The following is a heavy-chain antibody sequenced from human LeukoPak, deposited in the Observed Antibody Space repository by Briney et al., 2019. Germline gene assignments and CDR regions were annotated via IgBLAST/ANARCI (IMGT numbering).Heavy chain of an antibody. CDR1: GYTLTELS. CDR3: ARLAQHRYYYDSSAFRYYFDS. V-gene: IGHV1-24*01. Sequence: ASVKVSCKVSGYTLTELSMHWVRQAPGKGLEWMGGFDPEDGEAIYAQKFQGRVTMTTDTSTSTAYMELRSLRSDDTAVYYCARLAQHRYYYDSSAFRYYFDSWGQGTLVTVSS. CDR2: FDPEDGEA. J-gene: IGHJ4*02. D-gene: IGHD3-22*01.